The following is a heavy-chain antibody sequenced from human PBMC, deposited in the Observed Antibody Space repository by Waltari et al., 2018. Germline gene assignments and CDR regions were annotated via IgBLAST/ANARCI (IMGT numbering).Heavy chain of an antibody. CDR2: INPNSGGT. CDR3: AVHSGSYYVIDY. Sequence: QVQLVQSGAEVKKPGASVKVSCQASGYPFTGSYMPWVRQAPGQGLEWMGRINPNSGGTNYAQKFQGRVTMTRDTSISTAYMELSRLRSDDTAVYYCAVHSGSYYVIDYWGQGTLVTVSS. D-gene: IGHD1-26*01. V-gene: IGHV1-2*06. J-gene: IGHJ4*02. CDR1: GYPFTGSY.